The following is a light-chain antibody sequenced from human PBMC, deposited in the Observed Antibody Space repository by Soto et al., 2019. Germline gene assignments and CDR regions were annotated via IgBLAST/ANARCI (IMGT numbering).Light chain of an antibody. J-gene: IGLJ3*02. CDR2: QGS. Sequence: QSALTQPASVSGSPGQSLTISCTGTSSDVGNYNLVSWYQQNPGKAPKLMIYQGSKRPSGVSNRFSGSKSGNTASLTISGLQAEDEADYYCCSYAGTFTLVFGGGTKVTVL. CDR3: CSYAGTFTLV. V-gene: IGLV2-23*01. CDR1: SSDVGNYNL.